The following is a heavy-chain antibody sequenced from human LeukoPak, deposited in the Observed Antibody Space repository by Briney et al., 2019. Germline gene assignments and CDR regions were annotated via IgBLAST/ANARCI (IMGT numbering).Heavy chain of an antibody. V-gene: IGHV4-39*01. J-gene: IGHJ5*02. CDR1: GGSISSSSYY. D-gene: IGHD5-12*01. CDR2: IYYSGST. Sequence: SETLSLTCTVSGGSISSSSYYLGWIRQPPGKGLEWIGSIYYSGSTYYNPSLKSRVTISVDTSKNQFSLKLSSVTAADTAVYYCARRNSIVATFHTAGTWGQGTLVTVSS. CDR3: ARRNSIVATFHTAGT.